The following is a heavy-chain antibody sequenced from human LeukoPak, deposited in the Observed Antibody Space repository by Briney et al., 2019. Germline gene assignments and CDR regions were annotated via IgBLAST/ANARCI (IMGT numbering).Heavy chain of an antibody. V-gene: IGHV4-59*01. Sequence: SETLSLTCAVSGGSISSDYGSWGRQPPGKGLEWRWDIYYSGSTNYNPSLKSRVTISVDTSTNQFSLQLSCVPAADPAGYYCARFEGPYGSGSIDSWGPGTLVTVSS. CDR1: GGSISSDY. D-gene: IGHD3-10*01. CDR2: IYYSGST. CDR3: ARFEGPYGSGSIDS. J-gene: IGHJ4*02.